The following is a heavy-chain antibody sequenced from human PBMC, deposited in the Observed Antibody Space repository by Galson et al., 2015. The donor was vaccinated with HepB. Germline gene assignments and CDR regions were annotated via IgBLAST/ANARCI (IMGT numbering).Heavy chain of an antibody. CDR1: GYTFTSYA. D-gene: IGHD3-22*01. Sequence: SVKVSCKASGYTFTSYAMHWVRQAPGQRLEWMGWINAGNGNTKYSQKFQGRVTITRDTSASTAYMELSSLRSEDTAVYYCARGALTYYYDSGGYYSWGQGTLVTVSS. V-gene: IGHV1-3*01. J-gene: IGHJ4*02. CDR3: ARGALTYYYDSGGYYS. CDR2: INAGNGNT.